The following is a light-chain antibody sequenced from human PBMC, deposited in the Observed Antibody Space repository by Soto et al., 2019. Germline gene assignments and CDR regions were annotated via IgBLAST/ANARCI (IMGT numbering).Light chain of an antibody. CDR1: SSDFSAYNY. V-gene: IGLV2-14*01. CDR2: EVS. CDR3: SSYTPTSSLV. Sequence: QSALTQPASVSGSPGQSITISCTGTSSDFSAYNYVSWYQQHPGKAPKLMIYEVSDRPSGVSNRFSGSKSGNTASLTISGLQAEDEADYYCSSYTPTSSLVFGGGTKVTVL. J-gene: IGLJ2*01.